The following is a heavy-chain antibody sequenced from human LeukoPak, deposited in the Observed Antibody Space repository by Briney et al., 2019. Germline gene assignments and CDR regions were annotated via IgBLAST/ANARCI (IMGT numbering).Heavy chain of an antibody. D-gene: IGHD5-18*01. CDR3: ARDAREGLGYGHEAGWFDP. CDR1: GFSVSSNY. CDR2: IYGGGDM. Sequence: GGSLRLSCAASGFSVSSNYMSWVRQAPGEGLEWVSVIYGGGDMYYADSVKDRFTTSRDNSKNTLYLQMNNLRAEDTAVYYCARDAREGLGYGHEAGWFDPWGQGTLVTVSS. V-gene: IGHV3-66*01. J-gene: IGHJ5*02.